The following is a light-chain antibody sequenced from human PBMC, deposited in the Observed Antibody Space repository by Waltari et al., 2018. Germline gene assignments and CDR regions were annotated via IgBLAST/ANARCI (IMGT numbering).Light chain of an antibody. V-gene: IGKV1-NL1*01. J-gene: IGKJ1*01. Sequence: IQMTHSPSSLSASVGDRVTITCRASQGIANSLAWYQQKLGQAPKLLLYAASRLESGVPSRYSGSGSGTDYTLTISSLQPEDFATYYCQQYYNTPWTFGQGTKVEIK. CDR2: AAS. CDR1: QGIANS. CDR3: QQYYNTPWT.